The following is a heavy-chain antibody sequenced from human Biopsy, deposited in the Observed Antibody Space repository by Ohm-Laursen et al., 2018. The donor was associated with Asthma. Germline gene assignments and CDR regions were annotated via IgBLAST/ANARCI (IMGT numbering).Heavy chain of an antibody. CDR1: GFAFRSYA. Sequence: SLRLSCTASGFAFRSYAMNWVRQAPGKGLEWVAVISYDGSITHYADSVKGRFTISRDNSKNTVYLQMNSLRAEDTAVYYCAKESGSNYAFDIWGQGTMVTVSS. CDR2: ISYDGSIT. CDR3: AKESGSNYAFDI. V-gene: IGHV3-30*18. J-gene: IGHJ3*02. D-gene: IGHD1-1*01.